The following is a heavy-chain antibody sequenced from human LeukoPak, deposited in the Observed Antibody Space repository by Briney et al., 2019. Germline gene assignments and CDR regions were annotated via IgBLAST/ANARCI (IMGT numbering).Heavy chain of an antibody. J-gene: IGHJ5*02. CDR3: ARDADHGIAAAVVWFDP. CDR1: GGSISSSNW. CDR2: IYHSGST. V-gene: IGHV4-4*02. Sequence: SETLSLTCAVSGGSISSSNWWSWVRQPPGKGLEWIGEIYHSGSTNYNPSLKSRVTISVDKSKNQFSLKLSSVTAADTAVYYCARDADHGIAAAVVWFDPWGQGTLVTVSS. D-gene: IGHD6-13*01.